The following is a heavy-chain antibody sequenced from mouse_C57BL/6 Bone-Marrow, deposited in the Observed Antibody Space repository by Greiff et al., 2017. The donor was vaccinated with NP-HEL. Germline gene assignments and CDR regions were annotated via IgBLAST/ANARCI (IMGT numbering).Heavy chain of an antibody. Sequence: EVQLVESGGGLVKPGGSLKLSCAASGFTFSSYAMSWVRQTPEKRLEWVATISDGGSYTYYPDNVKGRFTISRDNAKNNLYLQMSHLKSEDTAMYYCARDFYDGDYFDYWGQGTTLTVSS. V-gene: IGHV5-4*01. CDR3: ARDFYDGDYFDY. CDR1: GFTFSSYA. D-gene: IGHD2-12*01. J-gene: IGHJ2*01. CDR2: ISDGGSYT.